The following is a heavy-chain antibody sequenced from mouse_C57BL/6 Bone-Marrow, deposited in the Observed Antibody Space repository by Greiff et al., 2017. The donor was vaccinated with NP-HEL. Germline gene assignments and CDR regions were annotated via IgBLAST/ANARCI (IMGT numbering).Heavy chain of an antibody. J-gene: IGHJ4*01. D-gene: IGHD2-1*01. V-gene: IGHV1-69*01. CDR3: AGGYYYGNPPYAMDY. CDR1: GYTFTSYW. CDR2: IDPSDSYT. Sequence: VHLPPPGAELVMPGASVKLSCKASGYTFTSYWMHWVKQRPGQGLEWIGEIDPSDSYTNYNQKFKGKSTLTVDKSSSTAYMQLSSLTSEDSAVYYCAGGYYYGNPPYAMDYWGQGTSVTVSS.